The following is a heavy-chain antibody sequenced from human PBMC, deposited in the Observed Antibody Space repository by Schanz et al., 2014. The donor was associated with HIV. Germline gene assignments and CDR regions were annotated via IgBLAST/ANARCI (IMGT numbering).Heavy chain of an antibody. CDR2: MNNDVSSR. Sequence: EVQLVESGGGFVQPGGSLTLSCAASGFSFSDYWMHWVRQVPGKGLLWVSRMNNDVSSRLYADSVKGRFTISRDNAKNTLYLQMNSLRDEDTAVYYCARDRFQGGTRGGYHYYGMDVWGQGISVTVS. V-gene: IGHV3-74*01. CDR3: ARDRFQGGTRGGYHYYGMDV. CDR1: GFSFSDYW. D-gene: IGHD2-15*01. J-gene: IGHJ6*02.